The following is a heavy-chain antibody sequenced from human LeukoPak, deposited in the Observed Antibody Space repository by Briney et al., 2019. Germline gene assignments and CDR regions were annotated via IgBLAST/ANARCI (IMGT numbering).Heavy chain of an antibody. CDR3: AGRKIAARLNWFDP. CDR2: IYYSGST. Sequence: SETLSLTCTVSIGSISSSRYYWGWIRQPPGKGLEWIGNIYYSGSTYYNPSLKSRVTISLDTSKNQFSLKLSFVTAADTAVYYSAGRKIAARLNWFDPWGQGTLVTVSS. V-gene: IGHV4-39*01. J-gene: IGHJ5*02. CDR1: IGSISSSRYY. D-gene: IGHD6-6*01.